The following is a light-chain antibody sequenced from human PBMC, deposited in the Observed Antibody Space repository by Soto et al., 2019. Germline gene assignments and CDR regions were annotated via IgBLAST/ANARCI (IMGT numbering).Light chain of an antibody. CDR3: ATWDSSLGSVV. Sequence: QSVLTQPPSVSAAPGQKVTISCSGSSYNIGGNYVSWYVQLPGTAPKFPIYGNNKRPSGIPDRFSGSKSGTSATLGITGLQTEDEADYYCATWDSSLGSVVFGGGTKLTVL. J-gene: IGLJ3*02. CDR2: GNN. CDR1: SYNIGGNY. V-gene: IGLV1-51*01.